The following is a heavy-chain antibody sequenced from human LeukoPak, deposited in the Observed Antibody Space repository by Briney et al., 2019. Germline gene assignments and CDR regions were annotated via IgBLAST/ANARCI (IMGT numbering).Heavy chain of an antibody. Sequence: GRSLRLSCAASGFTFSTYGMHWVRQTPGKGLEWVALISYDGSNKYYADSVKGRFTISRDNSKNTLYLQMNSLRPEDTAVYYCARDYDRYYMDVWGKGTTVTVSS. V-gene: IGHV3-30*03. CDR1: GFTFSTYG. CDR3: ARDYDRYYMDV. D-gene: IGHD3-3*01. J-gene: IGHJ6*03. CDR2: ISYDGSNK.